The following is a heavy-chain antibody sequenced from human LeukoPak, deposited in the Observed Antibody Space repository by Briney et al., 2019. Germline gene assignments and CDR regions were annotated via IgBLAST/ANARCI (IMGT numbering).Heavy chain of an antibody. V-gene: IGHV4-59*01. CDR1: GGSISSYY. Sequence: SETLSLTCTVSGGSISSYYWSWIRQPPGKGLEWIGYIYYSGSTNYNPSLKSRVTIAVDTSKNQFSLKLRALTAPDRAVYYCASTSCSCYNYYYYYMDVWGKGTTVTVSS. CDR3: ASTSCSCYNYYYYYMDV. D-gene: IGHD6-13*01. CDR2: IYYSGST. J-gene: IGHJ6*03.